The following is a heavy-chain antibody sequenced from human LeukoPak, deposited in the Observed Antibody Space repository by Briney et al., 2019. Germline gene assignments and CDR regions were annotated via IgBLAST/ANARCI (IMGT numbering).Heavy chain of an antibody. CDR1: GASISGNY. J-gene: IGHJ4*02. CDR2: IYFGGSS. D-gene: IGHD5-18*01. Sequence: SETLSLTRTVSGASISGNYWSWIRQHPGKGLEWIGYIYFGGSSNYNPSLKSRVTISVDTSRNQLSLRLTSVTAADTAVYYCARVPIYSYGHSIDYWGQGTLVTVSS. V-gene: IGHV4-59*01. CDR3: ARVPIYSYGHSIDY.